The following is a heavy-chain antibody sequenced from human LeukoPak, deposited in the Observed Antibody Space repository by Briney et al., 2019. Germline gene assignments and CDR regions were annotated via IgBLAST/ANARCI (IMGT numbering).Heavy chain of an antibody. Sequence: GGSLRLSCAASGFTFSSYGMHSVRQAPGKGLEWVAAISYDGSNKYYADSVKGRFTISRDNAKNSLYLQMNSLRADDTAVYYCARGYSSSWYLDWGQGTLVTVSS. J-gene: IGHJ4*02. CDR3: ARGYSSSWYLD. V-gene: IGHV3-30*03. CDR2: ISYDGSNK. D-gene: IGHD6-13*01. CDR1: GFTFSSYG.